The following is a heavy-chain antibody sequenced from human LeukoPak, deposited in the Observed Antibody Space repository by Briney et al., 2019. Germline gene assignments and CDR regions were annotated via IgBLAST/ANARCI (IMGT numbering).Heavy chain of an antibody. Sequence: GESLRLSCAASGITVRSNYMNWVRQAPGKGLEWVSVIYSGDRAYYADSVKDRFTISRDNSKNTLYLQMNSLRAEDTAVYFCARGILIVGYFDYWGQGTLVTVSS. V-gene: IGHV3-66*01. CDR3: ARGILIVGYFDY. J-gene: IGHJ4*02. D-gene: IGHD1-26*01. CDR1: GITVRSNY. CDR2: IYSGDRA.